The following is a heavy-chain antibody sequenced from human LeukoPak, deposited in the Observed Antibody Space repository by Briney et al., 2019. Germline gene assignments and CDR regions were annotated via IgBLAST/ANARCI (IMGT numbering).Heavy chain of an antibody. V-gene: IGHV4-59*01. Sequence: KPSETLSLTCTVSGGSISSYYWSWFRQPPGKGLEWIGYIYYCGSTNYNPSLKSRVTISVDTSKNQFSLKLSSVTAADTAVYYCARDRGDYGWFDPWGQGTLVTVSS. D-gene: IGHD4-17*01. J-gene: IGHJ5*02. CDR3: ARDRGDYGWFDP. CDR2: IYYCGST. CDR1: GGSISSYY.